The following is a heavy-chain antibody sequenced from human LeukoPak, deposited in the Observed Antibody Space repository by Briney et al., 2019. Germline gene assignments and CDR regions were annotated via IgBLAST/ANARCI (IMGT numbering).Heavy chain of an antibody. Sequence: GASVTVSCKASGYTFTSYGISWVRQAPGQGLEWMGWISAYNGNTNYAQKLQGRVTMTTDTSTSTAYMELRSLRSDDTAVYYCARVRHGSGSYYNTDYWGQGTLVTVSS. CDR3: ARVRHGSGSYYNTDY. CDR1: GYTFTSYG. D-gene: IGHD3-10*01. V-gene: IGHV1-18*01. J-gene: IGHJ4*02. CDR2: ISAYNGNT.